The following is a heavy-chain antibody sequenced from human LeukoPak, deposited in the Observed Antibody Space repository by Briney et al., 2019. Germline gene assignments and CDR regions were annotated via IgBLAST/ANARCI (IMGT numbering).Heavy chain of an antibody. D-gene: IGHD2-2*01. CDR1: RFSFSIYG. CDR2: ISYEGSAK. V-gene: IGHV3-33*08. J-gene: IGHJ4*02. CDR3: ARAPITSPFYFDY. Sequence: GGSLRLSCAASRFSFSIYGMHWVRQAPGKGLEWVALISYEGSAKYYPDSVKGRFTISRDNAKNSLYLQMDSLRAEDTALYYWARAPITSPFYFDYWGQGTLVTVSS.